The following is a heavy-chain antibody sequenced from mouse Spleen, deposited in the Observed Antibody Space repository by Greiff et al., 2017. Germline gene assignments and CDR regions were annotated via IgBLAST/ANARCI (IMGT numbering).Heavy chain of an antibody. J-gene: IGHJ2*01. V-gene: IGHV5-16*01. CDR2: INYDGSST. D-gene: IGHD2-14*01. CDR1: GFTFSDYY. Sequence: EVMLVESEGGLVQPGSSMKLSCTASGFTFSDYYMAWVRQVPEKGLEWVANINYDGSSTYYLDSLKSRFIISRDNAKNILYLQMSSLKSEDTATYYCARDRRVRQGGYFDYWGQGTTLTVSS. CDR3: ARDRRVRQGGYFDY.